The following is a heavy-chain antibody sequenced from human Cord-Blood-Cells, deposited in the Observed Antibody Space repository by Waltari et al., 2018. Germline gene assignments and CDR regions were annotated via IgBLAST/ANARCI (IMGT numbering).Heavy chain of an antibody. CDR2: IYYSGRT. CDR1: GGSISSSSYY. CDR3: ARPGSSTGIDY. Sequence: QLQLQESGPGLVKPSETLSLTCTVSGGSISSSSYYWGWIRQPPGKGLEWIGSIYYSGRTYCNPSRKSRVTISVDTSKTQFSLKLSSVTAADTAVYYCARPGSSTGIDYWGQGTLVTVSS. V-gene: IGHV4-39*01. D-gene: IGHD3-9*01. J-gene: IGHJ4*02.